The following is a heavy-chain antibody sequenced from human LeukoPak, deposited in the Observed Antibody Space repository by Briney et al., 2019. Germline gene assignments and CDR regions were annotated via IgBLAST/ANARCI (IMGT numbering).Heavy chain of an antibody. CDR2: INHSGST. CDR1: GGSFSGYY. J-gene: IGHJ3*02. V-gene: IGHV4-34*01. Sequence: SETLSLTCAVYGGSFSGYYWSWIRQPPGKGLEWIGEINHSGSTNYNPSLKSRVTISVDTSKNQFSLKLSSVTAADTAVYYCARTSIAARVAFDIWGQGTMVTVSS. D-gene: IGHD6-6*01. CDR3: ARTSIAARVAFDI.